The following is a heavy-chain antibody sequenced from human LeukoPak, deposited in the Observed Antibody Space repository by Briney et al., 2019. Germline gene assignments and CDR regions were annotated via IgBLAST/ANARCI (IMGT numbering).Heavy chain of an antibody. J-gene: IGHJ4*02. CDR2: INPNSGGT. CDR3: ARVRSGTYYGLDY. Sequence: GASVKVSCKASGYTFTGYYMHWVRQAPKQSLEWMGWINPNSGGTHYAQRFHGRVTMTRDTSINTAYMALSRLRSDDTAIYYCARVRSGTYYGLDYWGQGTLVTVSS. D-gene: IGHD1-26*01. V-gene: IGHV1-2*02. CDR1: GYTFTGYY.